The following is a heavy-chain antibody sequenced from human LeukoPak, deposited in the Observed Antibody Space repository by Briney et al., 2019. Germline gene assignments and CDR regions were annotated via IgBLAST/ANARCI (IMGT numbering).Heavy chain of an antibody. CDR2: IIPIFGTA. CDR1: GGTFSSYA. V-gene: IGHV1-69*05. D-gene: IGHD4-17*01. J-gene: IGHJ4*02. CDR3: ATRGYGDYALVY. Sequence: GASVKVSCKASGGTFSSYAISWVRQAPGQGLEWMGGIIPIFGTANYAQKFQGRVTITTDESTSTAYMELSSLRSEDTAVYYCATRGYGDYALVYWGQGTLVTVSS.